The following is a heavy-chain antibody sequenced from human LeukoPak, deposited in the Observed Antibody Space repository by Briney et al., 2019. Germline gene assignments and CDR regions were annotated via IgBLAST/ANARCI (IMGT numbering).Heavy chain of an antibody. D-gene: IGHD3-10*01. CDR3: ARGKNSLLNYFDY. CDR2: IIPIFGTA. J-gene: IGHJ4*02. CDR1: GGTFSSYA. V-gene: IGHV1-69*01. Sequence: SVKVSCKASGGTFSSYAISWVRQAPGQGLEWMGGIIPIFGTANYAQKFQGRVTITADESTSTAYMELSSLRSEDTAAYYCARGKNSLLNYFDYWGQGTLVTVSS.